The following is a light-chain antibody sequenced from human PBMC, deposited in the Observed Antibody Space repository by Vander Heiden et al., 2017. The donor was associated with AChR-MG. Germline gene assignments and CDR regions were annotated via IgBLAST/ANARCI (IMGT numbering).Light chain of an antibody. Sequence: DIQMTHSPSSLSPSLRDRVSISSRGNQSISSYLNWYQQKPGEAPKLLIYAASSLQSGIPSRFSGSGSGTDFTLIITSLQPEDFATYYCQQSYSNPLTFGQGTKVEIK. CDR2: AAS. J-gene: IGKJ1*01. V-gene: IGKV1-39*01. CDR1: QSISSY. CDR3: QQSYSNPLT.